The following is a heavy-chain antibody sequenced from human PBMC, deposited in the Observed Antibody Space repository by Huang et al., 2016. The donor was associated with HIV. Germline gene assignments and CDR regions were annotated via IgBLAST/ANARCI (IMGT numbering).Heavy chain of an antibody. CDR2: INPSGRS. Sequence: QVQLQESGPGLVKPSETLSLTCTVSDGSISSPFWGWVRQPPGKGLEWSATINPSGRSNYNPSLERRVTLSKDSSKEQLSLKLQSVTAADTAVYYCARDGAYQYDSRAYYRDFWGQGTLVTVSS. D-gene: IGHD3-22*01. J-gene: IGHJ4*02. V-gene: IGHV4-59*11. CDR3: ARDGAYQYDSRAYYRDF. CDR1: DGSISSPF.